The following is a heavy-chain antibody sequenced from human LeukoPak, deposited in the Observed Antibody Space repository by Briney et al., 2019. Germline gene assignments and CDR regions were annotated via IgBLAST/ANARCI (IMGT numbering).Heavy chain of an antibody. CDR3: ARGRLDTYSSSFDY. J-gene: IGHJ4*02. D-gene: IGHD6-6*01. V-gene: IGHV1-18*01. CDR2: ISPYNGNT. Sequence: ISPYNGNTNYAQKLQGRVTMTTDTFTSTAYMELRSLRSDDTAVYYCARGRLDTYSSSFDYWGQGTLVTVSS.